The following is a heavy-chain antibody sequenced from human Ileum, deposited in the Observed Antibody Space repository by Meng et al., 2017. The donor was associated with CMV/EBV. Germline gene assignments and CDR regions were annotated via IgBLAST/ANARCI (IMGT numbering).Heavy chain of an antibody. V-gene: IGHV4-34*01. CDR1: GGCFSNYY. CDR3: SRGADAYKSGRS. D-gene: IGHD5-24*01. CDR2: IHPSGST. Sequence: QGQLQQGGQGLLKALETLSLTCGVDGGCFSNYYWSWIRQSPGKGLEWIGEIHPSGSTYYNPSLNSRVTMSVDTSKNQFSLNLRSVTAADTAVYYCSRGADAYKSGRSWGQGTLVTVSS. J-gene: IGHJ5*02.